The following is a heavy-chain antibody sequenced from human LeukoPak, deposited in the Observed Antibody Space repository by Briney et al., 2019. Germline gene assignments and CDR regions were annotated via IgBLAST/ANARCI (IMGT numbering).Heavy chain of an antibody. CDR3: ARRGYDFWSGYGGSYMDV. J-gene: IGHJ6*03. Sequence: KASETLSLTCTVSGGSISSYYWSWVRQPPGKGLEWIGYIYYGGSTNYNPSLKGRVTISVDTSKNQFSLKLSSVTAADTAVYYCARRGYDFWSGYGGSYMDVWGKGTTVTVSS. CDR1: GGSISSYY. D-gene: IGHD3-3*01. CDR2: IYYGGST. V-gene: IGHV4-59*01.